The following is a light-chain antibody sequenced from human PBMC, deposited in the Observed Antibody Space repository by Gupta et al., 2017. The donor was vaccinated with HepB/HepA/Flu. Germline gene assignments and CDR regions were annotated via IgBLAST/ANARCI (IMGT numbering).Light chain of an antibody. J-gene: IGKJ4*01. Sequence: DIQMTQSPSSVSASVGDRVTITCRASQGIAGWLAWYQQKPGKAPKLLIYAASTLQSGVPSRFSGSGSGTHFTLTIASLQPEDFATYYCQQASSSPPLTFGGGTKVEIK. CDR3: QQASSSPPLT. V-gene: IGKV1-12*01. CDR2: AAS. CDR1: QGIAGW.